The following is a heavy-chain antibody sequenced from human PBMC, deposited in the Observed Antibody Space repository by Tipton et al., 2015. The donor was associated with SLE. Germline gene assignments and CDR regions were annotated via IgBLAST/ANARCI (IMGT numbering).Heavy chain of an antibody. CDR3: ARDRYCGAGSCFDWYFDL. CDR2: IHYRGST. V-gene: IGHV4-59*01. CDR1: GGSISGYY. Sequence: TLSLTCTVSGGSISGYYWSWARQPPGQGLEWIGYIHYRGSTNYSPSLKSRVTISLDTSENQFSLKLSSVTAADTAVYYCARDRYCGAGSCFDWYFDLWGRGTLVTVSS. J-gene: IGHJ2*01. D-gene: IGHD2-15*01.